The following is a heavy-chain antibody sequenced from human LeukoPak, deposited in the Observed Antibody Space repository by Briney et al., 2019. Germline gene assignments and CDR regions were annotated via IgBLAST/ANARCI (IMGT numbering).Heavy chain of an antibody. CDR2: IYSGGST. J-gene: IGHJ4*02. V-gene: IGHV3-53*01. Sequence: GRSLRLSCAASGFTVSNKYMSWVRQTPGKGLEWVSVIYSGGSTCYADSVKGRFTISKDNSKNTLYLQMNSLRAEDTAVYYCARDRPFGSGSFPDYWGQGTLVTVSS. D-gene: IGHD3-10*01. CDR3: ARDRPFGSGSFPDY. CDR1: GFTVSNKY.